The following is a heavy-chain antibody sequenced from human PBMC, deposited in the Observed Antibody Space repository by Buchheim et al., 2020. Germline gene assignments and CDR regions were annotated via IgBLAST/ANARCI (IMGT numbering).Heavy chain of an antibody. CDR1: GASISSGSYY. J-gene: IGHJ4*02. D-gene: IGHD3-3*01. Sequence: QVQLQESGPGLVKPSQTLSLTCPVFGASISSGSYYWSWIRQPAGKGLEWLGRIHTSGSTNYNPSLKSRVIISVDTSNNQFSLKLTSVTAADTAVYFCARAIDFWSGYYLDFWGRGTL. CDR2: IHTSGST. CDR3: ARAIDFWSGYYLDF. V-gene: IGHV4-61*02.